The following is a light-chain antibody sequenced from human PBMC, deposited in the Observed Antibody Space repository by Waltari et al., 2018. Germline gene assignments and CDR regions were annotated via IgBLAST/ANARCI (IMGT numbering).Light chain of an antibody. CDR3: QQYYRSRT. CDR1: QTVLYNSNDKNY. J-gene: IGKJ1*01. V-gene: IGKV4-1*01. CDR2: WAS. Sequence: DIVLTQSPDSLAVSLGERATISCKSSQTVLYNSNDKNYLAWYQQKPGQPPRLLISWASIRESGVPDRFSGSGSGTDFTLTISSLQAEDVAVYYCQQYYRSRTFGQGIKVEIK.